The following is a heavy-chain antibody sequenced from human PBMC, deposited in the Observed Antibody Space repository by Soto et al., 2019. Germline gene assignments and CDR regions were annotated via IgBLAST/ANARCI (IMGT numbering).Heavy chain of an antibody. V-gene: IGHV4-34*01. J-gene: IGHJ4*02. CDR1: VGSFSGYY. Sequence: SETLSLTCAVYVGSFSGYYWSWIRQPPGKGLEWIGEINHIGSTNYNPSLKIRVTISVDTSKNQFSLKLSSVTAADTAVYYCARGGYSHDYWGQGTLVTVSS. CDR2: INHIGST. D-gene: IGHD6-13*01. CDR3: ARGGYSHDY.